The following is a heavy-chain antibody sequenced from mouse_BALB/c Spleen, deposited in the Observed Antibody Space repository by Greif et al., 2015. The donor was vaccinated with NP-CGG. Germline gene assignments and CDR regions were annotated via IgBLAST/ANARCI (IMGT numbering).Heavy chain of an antibody. J-gene: IGHJ3*01. D-gene: IGHD2-1*01. CDR3: AREGIYYGGFAY. V-gene: IGHV1S56*01. Sequence: VQLQQSGPELVKPGASVRISCKASGYTFTSYYIHWVKQRPGQGLEWIGWIYPGNVNTKYNEKFEGKATLTADKSSSTAYMQLSSLTSEDSAVYFCAREGIYYGGFAYWGQGTLVTVS. CDR1: GYTFTSYY. CDR2: IYPGNVNT.